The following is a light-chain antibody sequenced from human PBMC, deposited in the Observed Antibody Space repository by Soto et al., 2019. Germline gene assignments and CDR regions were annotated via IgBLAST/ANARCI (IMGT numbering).Light chain of an antibody. V-gene: IGKV3-20*01. J-gene: IGKJ1*01. CDR1: QSVSSSY. CDR3: QQYGSSPPT. Sequence: EVFLRQSPGTLSLSPGERATLSCRASQSVSSSYLAWYQQKPGQAPRLLIYGASSRATGIPDRFSGSGSGTDFTLTISRLEPEDFAVYYCQQYGSSPPTFGQGTKVDIK. CDR2: GAS.